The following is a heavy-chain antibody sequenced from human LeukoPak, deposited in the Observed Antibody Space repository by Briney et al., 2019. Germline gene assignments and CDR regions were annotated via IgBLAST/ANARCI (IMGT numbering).Heavy chain of an antibody. J-gene: IGHJ5*02. CDR3: ASDGPGMDCSGGSCYHGP. Sequence: GGSLRLSCAASGFTFSSYGMHWVRQAPGKGLEWVANIKQDGSEKYYVDSVKGRFTISRDNAKNSLYLQMNSLRAEDTAVYYCASDGPGMDCSGGSCYHGPWGQGTLVTVSS. CDR2: IKQDGSEK. CDR1: GFTFSSYG. D-gene: IGHD2-15*01. V-gene: IGHV3-7*01.